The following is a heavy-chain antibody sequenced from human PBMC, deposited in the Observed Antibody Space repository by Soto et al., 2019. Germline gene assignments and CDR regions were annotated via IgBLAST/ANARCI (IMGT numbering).Heavy chain of an antibody. J-gene: IGHJ6*02. Sequence: QVQLVQSGAEVKKTGASVKVSCKASGYTFTSYDINWVRQATGQGLEWMGWMNPNSGNTGYAQKFQGRVTMTRNTSISTAYMELSSLRSEDTAVYYCARMSGLAWWLLYYYYGMDVWGQGTTVTVSS. D-gene: IGHD2-21*02. CDR1: GYTFTSYD. V-gene: IGHV1-8*01. CDR2: MNPNSGNT. CDR3: ARMSGLAWWLLYYYYGMDV.